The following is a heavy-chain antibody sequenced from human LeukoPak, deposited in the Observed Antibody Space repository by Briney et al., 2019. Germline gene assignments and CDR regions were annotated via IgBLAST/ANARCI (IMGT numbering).Heavy chain of an antibody. CDR3: ARSYFHESSDYYFPTDY. Sequence: ASVKVSCKASGYTFTSYYMHWVRQAPGQGLEWMGLINPSDGNTTYAQKFQGRVTMTRDTSTSTVYMEMSSLRSEDTAVYYCARSYFHESSDYYFPTDYWGQGTRVTVSS. CDR2: INPSDGNT. J-gene: IGHJ4*02. CDR1: GYTFTSYY. D-gene: IGHD3-22*01. V-gene: IGHV1-46*01.